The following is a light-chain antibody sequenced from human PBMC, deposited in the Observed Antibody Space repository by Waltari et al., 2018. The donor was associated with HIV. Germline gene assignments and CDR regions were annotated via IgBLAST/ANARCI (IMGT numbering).Light chain of an antibody. CDR1: QAINNDS. CDR2: GAS. Sequence: EIVLTQSPMKLSLSPGDRAIVSCRATQAINNDSLAWYRQKPGQAPTLLLYGASRRANGVPERFRGGGSGSDFTLTISRLQPEDFAVYFCHQYGRSPQTFGQGTHLEIK. J-gene: IGKJ2*01. CDR3: HQYGRSPQT. V-gene: IGKV3-20*01.